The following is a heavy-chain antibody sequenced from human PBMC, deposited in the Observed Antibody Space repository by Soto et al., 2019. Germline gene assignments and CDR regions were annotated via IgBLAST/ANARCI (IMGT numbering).Heavy chain of an antibody. CDR1: GYTFTSYD. V-gene: IGHV1-8*01. D-gene: IGHD6-19*01. J-gene: IGHJ6*02. CDR3: ARERSGWTPTYYYYGMDV. Sequence: GASVKVSCKASGYTFTSYDINWVRQATGQGLEWMGWMNPNSGNTGYAQKFQGRVTMTRNTSISTAYMELSSLRSEGTAVYYCARERSGWTPTYYYYGMDVWGQGTTVTVSS. CDR2: MNPNSGNT.